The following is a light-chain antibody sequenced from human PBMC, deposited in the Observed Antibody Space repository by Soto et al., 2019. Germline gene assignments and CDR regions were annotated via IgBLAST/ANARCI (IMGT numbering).Light chain of an antibody. CDR2: GNI. CDR3: QSYDSSLTVV. CDR1: SSNIGAGYD. Sequence: QSVLTQPPSVSGAPGQRVTISCTGSSSNIGAGYDVHWYRQVPGTAPKLLIYGNINRPSGVPDRFSGSKSGTSASLAITGLQADDEADYYCQSYDSSLTVVFGGGTKVTVL. V-gene: IGLV1-40*01. J-gene: IGLJ2*01.